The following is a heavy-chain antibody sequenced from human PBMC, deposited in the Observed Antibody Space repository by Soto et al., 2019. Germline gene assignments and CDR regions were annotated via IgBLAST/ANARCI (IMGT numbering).Heavy chain of an antibody. CDR2: ISCNSGSI. CDR1: GFTFDDYA. J-gene: IGHJ3*02. Sequence: EVQLVESGGGLVQPGRSLRLSCAASGFTFDDYAMHWVRQAPGKGLEWVSGISCNSGSIGYADSVKGRFTISRDNAKNSLYLQMNSLRAEDTALYYCAKDKGSSWSFGAFDIWGQGTMVTVSS. CDR3: AKDKGSSWSFGAFDI. D-gene: IGHD6-13*01. V-gene: IGHV3-9*01.